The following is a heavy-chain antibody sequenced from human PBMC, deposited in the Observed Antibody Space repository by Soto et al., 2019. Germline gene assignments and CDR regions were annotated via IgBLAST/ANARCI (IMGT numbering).Heavy chain of an antibody. D-gene: IGHD4-17*01. CDR1: GFAVSANY. CDR2: IYSGGET. V-gene: IGHV3-66*01. CDR3: ATRMTTAPY. J-gene: IGHJ4*02. Sequence: EAHLVGSGGGLVQPGGSLRLSCAASGFAVSANYLSWVRQAPGKGLEWVSLIYSGGETDYADSVRGRFTISRDNSKNTLSLQMNSLKAEDTAVYYCATRMTTAPYWGQGALVNVSS.